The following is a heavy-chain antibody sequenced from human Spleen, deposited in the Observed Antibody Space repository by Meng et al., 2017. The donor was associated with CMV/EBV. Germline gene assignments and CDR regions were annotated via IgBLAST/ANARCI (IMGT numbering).Heavy chain of an antibody. J-gene: IGHJ4*02. CDR1: GFPFSSYS. CDR2: ISSSSSYI. D-gene: IGHD2-2*01. V-gene: IGHV3-21*01. CDR3: ARSYCSSTSCFPGLDY. Sequence: SGFPFSSYSLNCVRQAPGKGLEWVSSISSSSSYIYYADSVKGRFTISRDNAKNSLYLQMNSLRAEDTAVYYCARSYCSSTSCFPGLDYWGQGTLVTVSS.